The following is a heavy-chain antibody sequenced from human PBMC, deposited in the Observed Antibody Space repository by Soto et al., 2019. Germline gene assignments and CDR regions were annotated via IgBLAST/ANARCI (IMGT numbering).Heavy chain of an antibody. CDR3: ASSPMALYDYIWGSCRLEAFDI. D-gene: IGHD3-16*02. CDR1: GGSISSYY. Sequence: PEETLSLTCTVSGGSISSYYWSWIRQPPGKGLEWIGYIYYSGSTNYNPSLKSRVTISVDTSKNQFSLKLSSVTAADTAVYYCASSPMALYDYIWGSCRLEAFDIWGQGTMVTVSS. J-gene: IGHJ3*02. CDR2: IYYSGST. V-gene: IGHV4-59*01.